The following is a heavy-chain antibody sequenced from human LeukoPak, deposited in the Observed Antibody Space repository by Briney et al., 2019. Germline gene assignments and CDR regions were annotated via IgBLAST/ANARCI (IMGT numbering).Heavy chain of an antibody. J-gene: IGHJ5*02. CDR2: IIPIFGTA. CDR1: GGTFSSYA. V-gene: IGHV1-69*05. CDR3: ARGGYSYGYVGGFDP. Sequence: SVKVSCKASGGTFSSYAISWVRQAPGQGVEWMGRIIPIFGTANYAQKFKGRVTITTDESTSTAYMELSSLRSEDTAVYYCARGGYSYGYVGGFDPWGQGTLVTVSS. D-gene: IGHD5-18*01.